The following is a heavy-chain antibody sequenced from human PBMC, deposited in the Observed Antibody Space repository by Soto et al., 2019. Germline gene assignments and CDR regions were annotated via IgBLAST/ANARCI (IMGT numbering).Heavy chain of an antibody. CDR2: IYTSGST. CDR1: GGSISSYY. V-gene: IGHV4-4*07. D-gene: IGHD6-13*01. J-gene: IGHJ4*02. Sequence: ETLSLTCTVSGGSISSYYWSWIRQPAGKGLEWIGRIYTSGSTNYNPSLKSRVTMSVDTSKNQFSLKLSSVTAADTAVYYCARDFPYSSSWYAGFDYWGQGTLVTVSS. CDR3: ARDFPYSSSWYAGFDY.